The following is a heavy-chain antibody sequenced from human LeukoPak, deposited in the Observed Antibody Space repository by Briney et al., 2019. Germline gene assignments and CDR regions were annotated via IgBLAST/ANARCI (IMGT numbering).Heavy chain of an antibody. V-gene: IGHV4-4*07. CDR1: GGSIISNY. Sequence: SETLSLTCTVSGGSIISNYWSWIRQSAGTGLEWIGRIYGSGITDYNPSLKSRVTMSLDTSRKQFSLRLTSVTAADTAVYYCARLKFYDSTRYSPGYYMDVWGKGTTVSVFS. CDR3: ARLKFYDSTRYSPGYYMDV. J-gene: IGHJ6*03. D-gene: IGHD3-22*01. CDR2: IYGSGIT.